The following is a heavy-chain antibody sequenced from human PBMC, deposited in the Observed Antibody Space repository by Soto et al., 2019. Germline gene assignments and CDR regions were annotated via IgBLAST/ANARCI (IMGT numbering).Heavy chain of an antibody. V-gene: IGHV1-69*02. Sequence: QVQLVQSGAEVKKPGSSVKVSCKASGGTFSSYTISWVRQAPGQGLEWMGRIIPILGIANYAQKFQGRVTITADKSTSTAYTELSSLRSEDTAVYYCARGSSSWYDYYYYGMDVWGQGTTVTVSS. J-gene: IGHJ6*02. D-gene: IGHD6-13*01. CDR2: IIPILGIA. CDR1: GGTFSSYT. CDR3: ARGSSSWYDYYYYGMDV.